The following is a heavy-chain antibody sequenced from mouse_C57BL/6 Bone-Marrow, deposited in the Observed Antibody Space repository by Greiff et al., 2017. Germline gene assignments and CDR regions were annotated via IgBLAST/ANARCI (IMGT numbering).Heavy chain of an antibody. Sequence: QVQLQQPGAELVKPGASVKLSCKASGYTFTSYWMHWVKQRPGQGLEWIGMIHPNSGSTNYNEKFKSKAPLTVDKSSSTAYMQLSSLTSEDSAGDYCARWVWYFDVWGTGTTVTVSS. V-gene: IGHV1-64*01. CDR3: ARWVWYFDV. CDR1: GYTFTSYW. J-gene: IGHJ1*03. CDR2: IHPNSGST.